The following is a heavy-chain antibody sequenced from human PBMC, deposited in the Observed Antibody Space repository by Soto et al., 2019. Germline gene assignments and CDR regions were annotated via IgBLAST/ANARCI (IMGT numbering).Heavy chain of an antibody. CDR2: ISSSGSYI. CDR3: ARDGSYDSSGYYFDY. Sequence: GGSLGLSCAASGFTFNSYSMNWVRQAPGKGLEWVSSISSSGSYIYYADSVKGRFTLSRDNAKNPLYLQMNSLRAEDTAVYYCARDGSYDSSGYYFDYWGQGTLVTVSS. D-gene: IGHD3-22*01. V-gene: IGHV3-21*01. CDR1: GFTFNSYS. J-gene: IGHJ4*02.